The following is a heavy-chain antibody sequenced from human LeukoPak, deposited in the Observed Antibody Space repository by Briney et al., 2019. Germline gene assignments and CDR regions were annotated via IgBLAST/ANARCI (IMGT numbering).Heavy chain of an antibody. D-gene: IGHD3-10*01. CDR2: ISGSAART. J-gene: IGHJ4*02. Sequence: GGSLRLSCAASGFTFSTYGMTWVRQAPGRGLEWVSAISGSAARTFYADSVKGRFTISRDNAKNTVFLQMSSLRAEDTALYYCARKSASGNYPLDYWGQGTLVTVSS. V-gene: IGHV3-23*01. CDR3: ARKSASGNYPLDY. CDR1: GFTFSTYG.